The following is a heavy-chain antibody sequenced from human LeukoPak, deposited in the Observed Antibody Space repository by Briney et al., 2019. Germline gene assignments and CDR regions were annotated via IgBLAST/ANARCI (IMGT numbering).Heavy chain of an antibody. D-gene: IGHD5-12*01. Sequence: GGSLRLSCATSGFTFSAYWMSWVRQAPGKKMEWVANIKQDGSEKHYVDAVKGRFTISRDNAKNSLYLQMNSLRAEDTAVYYCTKDLMKATMDYWGQGTLVTVSS. CDR3: TKDLMKATMDY. CDR1: GFTFSAYW. CDR2: IKQDGSEK. V-gene: IGHV3-7*01. J-gene: IGHJ4*02.